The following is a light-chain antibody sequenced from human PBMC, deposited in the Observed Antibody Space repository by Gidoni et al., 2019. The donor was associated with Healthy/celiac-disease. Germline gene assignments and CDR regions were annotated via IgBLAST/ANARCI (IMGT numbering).Light chain of an antibody. CDR1: QSVSSY. J-gene: IGKJ1*01. CDR2: AAS. CDR3: QQYLSFWT. Sequence: EIVLTQSPGTLSLSPGERATLSCRASQSVSSYLAWYQQKPGQAPRLLIYAASNRATCIPDRFSGSGSGTDFTLTISRLEPEDFAVYYCQQYLSFWTFGQGTKVEIK. V-gene: IGKV3-20*01.